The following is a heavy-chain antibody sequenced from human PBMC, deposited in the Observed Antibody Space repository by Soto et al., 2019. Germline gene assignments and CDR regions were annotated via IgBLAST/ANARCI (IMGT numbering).Heavy chain of an antibody. Sequence: EVQLLESGGGLVQPGGSLRLSCADSAFTFSTYAMAWVRQAPGKGLEWVSSISSSSGSTFYADSVKGRFTISRDNSENTLSLQMNSLRAEDTAVYYCAKQQPKVPLWFDYWGQGTLVTVSS. D-gene: IGHD6-13*01. CDR2: ISSSSGST. CDR1: AFTFSTYA. V-gene: IGHV3-23*01. CDR3: AKQQPKVPLWFDY. J-gene: IGHJ4*02.